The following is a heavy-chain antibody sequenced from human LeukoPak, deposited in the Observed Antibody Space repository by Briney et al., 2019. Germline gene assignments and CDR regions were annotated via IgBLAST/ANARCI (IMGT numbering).Heavy chain of an antibody. CDR1: GFTFSSST. CDR2: ISGSGDST. D-gene: IGHD5-18*01. J-gene: IGHJ4*02. V-gene: IGHV3-23*01. CDR3: ARSLWPEDY. Sequence: GGSLRLSCAASGFTFSSSTMSWVRQAPGKGLEWVSSISGSGDSTWYADSVKGRFTISRDNSKNTLSLQMNSLRAEDTAVYYCARSLWPEDYWGQGTLVTVSS.